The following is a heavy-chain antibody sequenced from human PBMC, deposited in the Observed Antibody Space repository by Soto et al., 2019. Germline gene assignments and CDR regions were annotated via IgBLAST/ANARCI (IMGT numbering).Heavy chain of an antibody. CDR3: ARILWSSGWSRFDP. CDR1: GGSISSSSYY. D-gene: IGHD6-19*01. Sequence: QLQLQESGPGLVKPSETLSLTCSVSGGSISSSSYYWGWLRQSPVQGLEWIGSIYYSGNTYYNASLKSRVTISVDTSKNQSSLNLSSVTAADTAVYYCARILWSSGWSRFDPWGQGTLVIVSS. V-gene: IGHV4-39*01. J-gene: IGHJ5*02. CDR2: IYYSGNT.